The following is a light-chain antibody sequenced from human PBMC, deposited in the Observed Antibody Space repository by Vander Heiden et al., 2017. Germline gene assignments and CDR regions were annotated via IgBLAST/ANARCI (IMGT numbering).Light chain of an antibody. V-gene: IGLV3-1*01. CDR3: QAWDKNTVV. Sequence: SYALPQPPSVSVSPGLKARVPCSGGKLGDKDASGYQQKPGQSPVMVIDKDYKRPAGIPDRFSASNSGNTATLTISGTQAMDEADYFCQAWDKNTVVFGGGTKVTVL. CDR1: KLGDKD. J-gene: IGLJ2*01. CDR2: KDY.